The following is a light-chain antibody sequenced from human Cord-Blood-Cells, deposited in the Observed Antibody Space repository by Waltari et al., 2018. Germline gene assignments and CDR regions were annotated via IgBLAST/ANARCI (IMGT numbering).Light chain of an antibody. CDR1: SSDVGGHHY. CDR2: EVS. J-gene: IGLJ1*01. Sequence: QSALTQPASVSGSPGQSITISCTATSSDVGGHHYVSWYQQHPGKAPKLMIYEVSNRPSGVSNRFSGSKSGNTASLTISGLQAEDEADYYCSSYTSSSTYVFGTGTKVTVL. V-gene: IGLV2-14*01. CDR3: SSYTSSSTYV.